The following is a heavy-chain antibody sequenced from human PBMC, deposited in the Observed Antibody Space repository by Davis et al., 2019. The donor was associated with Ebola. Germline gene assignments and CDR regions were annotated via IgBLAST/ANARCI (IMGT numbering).Heavy chain of an antibody. D-gene: IGHD5-12*01. CDR1: GDTFSSYA. CDR3: ARGGDIVATIPLYYYGMDV. CDR2: IIPLFGTA. J-gene: IGHJ6*02. V-gene: IGHV1-69*05. Sequence: SVKVSCKASGDTFSSYAISWVRQAPGQGLEWMGGIIPLFGTANYAQKLQGRVTMTTDTSTSTAYMELRSLRSDDTAVYYCARGGDIVATIPLYYYGMDVWGQGTTVTVSS.